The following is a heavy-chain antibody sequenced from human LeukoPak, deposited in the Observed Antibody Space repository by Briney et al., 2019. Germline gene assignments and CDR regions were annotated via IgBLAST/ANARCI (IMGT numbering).Heavy chain of an antibody. CDR3: ATGVRMDNWDDEYLGFPTYFDF. V-gene: IGHV1-2*02. CDR2: INPNSGGT. CDR1: EYTFTGYY. D-gene: IGHD1-1*01. J-gene: IGHJ4*02. Sequence: ASVKVSCKASEYTFTGYYIHWVRQAPGQGLEWMGWINPNSGGTNYAQKFQGRVTTTEDTSTDTAYMELSSLRSDDTAVYYCATGVRMDNWDDEYLGFPTYFDFWGQGTLVTVSS.